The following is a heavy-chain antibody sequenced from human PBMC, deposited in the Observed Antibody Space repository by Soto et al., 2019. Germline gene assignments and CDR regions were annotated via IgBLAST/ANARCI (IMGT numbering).Heavy chain of an antibody. CDR3: ARGGGDCSGGSCYLDFGAFDI. J-gene: IGHJ3*02. CDR1: GFTFRDYD. CDR2: ISSSGTAT. D-gene: IGHD2-15*01. V-gene: IGHV3-11*01. Sequence: PGGSLRLSCAASGFTFRDYDMSWIRQAPGKGLEWVSCISSSGTATYYADSVKGRFTISRDNAKNSLYVEMNSLRVEDTAVYYCARGGGDCSGGSCYLDFGAFDIWGQGTMVTVSS.